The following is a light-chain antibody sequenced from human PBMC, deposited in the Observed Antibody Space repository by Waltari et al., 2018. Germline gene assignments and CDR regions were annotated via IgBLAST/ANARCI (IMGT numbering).Light chain of an antibody. CDR2: RTS. CDR1: QSVST. CDR3: QQYGTSPG. V-gene: IGKV3-20*01. J-gene: IGKJ2*03. Sequence: EIVLTQSPGTLSLSPGERATLSCRVSQSVSTLAWYQQKPGQAPRLLIFRTSSRPTGIPDRFSGSGSGTDFTLTITRLEPEDFAVYYCQQYGTSPGFGQGTKLEIK.